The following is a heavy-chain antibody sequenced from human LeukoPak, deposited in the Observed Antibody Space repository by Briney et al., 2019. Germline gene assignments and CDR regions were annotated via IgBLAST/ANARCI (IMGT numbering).Heavy chain of an antibody. CDR2: IYTSGST. J-gene: IGHJ4*02. CDR1: GGSISSYY. Sequence: KPSETLSLTCTVSGGSISSYYWSWIRQPAGKGLEWIGRIYTSGSTNYNPSLKSRVTMSVDTSKNQFSLKLSSVTAADTAVYYCAREVRQWLSRTPLNFDYWGQGTLVTVSS. CDR3: AREVRQWLSRTPLNFDY. D-gene: IGHD6-19*01. V-gene: IGHV4-4*07.